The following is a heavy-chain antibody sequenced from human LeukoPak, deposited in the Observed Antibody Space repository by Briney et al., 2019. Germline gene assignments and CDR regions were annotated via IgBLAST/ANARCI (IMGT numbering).Heavy chain of an antibody. V-gene: IGHV1-2*02. CDR1: GYTFTSYY. J-gene: IGHJ5*02. D-gene: IGHD1-26*01. CDR3: ARVGGSYSRSVPNNWFDP. CDR2: INPNSGGT. Sequence: GASVKVSCKASGYTFTSYYMHWVRQAPGQGLEWMGWINPNSGGTNYAQKFQGRVTMTRDTSISTAYMELSRLRSDDTAVYYCARVGGSYSRSVPNNWFDPWGQGALVTVSS.